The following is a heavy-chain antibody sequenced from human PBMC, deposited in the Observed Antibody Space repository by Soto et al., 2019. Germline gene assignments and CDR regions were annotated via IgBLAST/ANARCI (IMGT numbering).Heavy chain of an antibody. CDR3: AREVVGPTTNWFDP. V-gene: IGHV3-23*01. CDR2: FSGGRDTT. CDR1: GFTFSSYA. Sequence: GGSLRLSCVASGFTFSSYAMSWVRQAPGQRLEWVATFSGGRDTTWHADSVKGRFTVSRDSSKNTPSLQMNSLRAEDTAVYFCAREVVGPTTNWFDPWGQGTLVTVSS. J-gene: IGHJ5*02. D-gene: IGHD1-26*01.